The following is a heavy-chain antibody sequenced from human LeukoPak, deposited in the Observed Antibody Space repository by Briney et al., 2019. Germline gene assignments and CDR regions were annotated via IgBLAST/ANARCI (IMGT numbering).Heavy chain of an antibody. CDR3: ARKRGTLCWGYCSVASCPNCFDR. J-gene: IGHJ5*02. V-gene: IGHV1-3*01. D-gene: IGHD2-15*01. CDR2: INAVNGNT. CDR1: GYTFTSYA. Sequence: GASVKVSCKASGYTFTSYAMNWVRQAPGQGLEWMGWINAVNGNTKYSQKFQGRVTITRDTSTSTAYMELSSLRSEDTAVYYCARKRGTLCWGYCSVASCPNCFDRGGQGTLVSASS.